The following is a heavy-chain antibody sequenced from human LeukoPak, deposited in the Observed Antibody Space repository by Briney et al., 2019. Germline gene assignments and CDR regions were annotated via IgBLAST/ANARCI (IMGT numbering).Heavy chain of an antibody. CDR1: GFTFSDYY. CDR2: ISSSGSTI. Sequence: GGALRLSCATSGFTFSDYYMSCIRQAPGKGLEWVSYISSSGSTIYYADSVKGRITISRDNAKNSLYLQMNSLRAEDTAVYYCARTDSSSWHLNWFGPWGQGTLVTVSS. V-gene: IGHV3-11*01. CDR3: ARTDSSSWHLNWFGP. J-gene: IGHJ5*02. D-gene: IGHD6-13*01.